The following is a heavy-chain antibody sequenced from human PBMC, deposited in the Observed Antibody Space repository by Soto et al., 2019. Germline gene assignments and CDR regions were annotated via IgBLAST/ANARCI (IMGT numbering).Heavy chain of an antibody. Sequence: SETLSLTCTVSVGSFSSYYLSWIRQPPGKGLECIGYIYYSGNTNYNPSLKSRVTISLDTSKNQFSLKLSSVTAADTAVYYCARVVGYFSGSTCSNEYYYNYMDVWGKGTTVTGSS. CDR1: VGSFSSYY. J-gene: IGHJ6*03. D-gene: IGHD2-15*01. CDR2: IYYSGNT. V-gene: IGHV4-59*01. CDR3: ARVVGYFSGSTCSNEYYYNYMDV.